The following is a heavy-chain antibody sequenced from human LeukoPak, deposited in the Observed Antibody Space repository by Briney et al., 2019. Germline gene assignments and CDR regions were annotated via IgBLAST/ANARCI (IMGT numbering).Heavy chain of an antibody. Sequence: GESLKISCKGSAYSFTSYWIAWVRQMPGKGLEWMGIINPGDSETRYSPSFQGQVTISVDKSITTAYLQWSSLKASDTAMYYCARHASWGGVDYWGQGTLVTVSS. J-gene: IGHJ4*02. CDR2: INPGDSET. V-gene: IGHV5-51*01. CDR1: AYSFTSYW. CDR3: ARHASWGGVDY. D-gene: IGHD3-16*01.